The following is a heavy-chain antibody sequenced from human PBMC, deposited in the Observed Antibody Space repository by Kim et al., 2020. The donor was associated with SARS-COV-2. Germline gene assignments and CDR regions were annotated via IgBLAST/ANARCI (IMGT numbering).Heavy chain of an antibody. CDR1: GYTFTGYY. V-gene: IGHV1-2*06. Sequence: ASVKVSCKASGYTFTGYYMHWVRQAPGQGLEWMGRINPNSGGTNYAQKFQGRVTMTRDTSISTAYMELSRLRSDDTAVYYCASTLGRGYSGYDLLVSAFDIWGQGTMVTVSS. D-gene: IGHD5-12*01. CDR3: ASTLGRGYSGYDLLVSAFDI. J-gene: IGHJ3*02. CDR2: INPNSGGT.